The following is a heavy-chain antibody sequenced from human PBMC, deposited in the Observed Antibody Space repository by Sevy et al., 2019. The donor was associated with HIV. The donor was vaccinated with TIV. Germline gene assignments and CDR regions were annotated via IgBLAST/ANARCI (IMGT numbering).Heavy chain of an antibody. J-gene: IGHJ4*02. D-gene: IGHD3-10*01. CDR3: TTDSKKRGLSALLDY. CDR1: GFTFGDYA. CDR2: IRRNSHEPYGGTT. Sequence: GGSLRLSCTSSGFTFGDYAMSWFRQAPGKGLEWVAFIRRNSHEPYGGTTEYAASVKGRFTISRDDSKSIAYLQMNSLKTEDTAIYYCTTDSKKRGLSALLDYWGQGTLVTVSS. V-gene: IGHV3-49*03.